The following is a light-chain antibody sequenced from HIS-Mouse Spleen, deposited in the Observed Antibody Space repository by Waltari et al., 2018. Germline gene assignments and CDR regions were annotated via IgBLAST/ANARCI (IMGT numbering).Light chain of an antibody. CDR3: QQYDNLPHP. CDR1: QDISNY. CDR2: DAS. Sequence: DIQMTQSPSSLSASVGDRVTITCRASQDISNYLNWYQQKPGKAPKLLIYDASNLETGVPSRFSGSGSGTDFTFTISSLQPEDIATYYCQQYDNLPHPFGGGTKVEIK. V-gene: IGKV1-33*01. J-gene: IGKJ4*01.